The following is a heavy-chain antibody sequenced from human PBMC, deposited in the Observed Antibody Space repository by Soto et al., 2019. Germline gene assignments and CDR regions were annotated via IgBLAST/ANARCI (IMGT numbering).Heavy chain of an antibody. CDR2: ISGSGGTT. D-gene: IGHD1-26*01. J-gene: IGHJ4*02. V-gene: IGHV3-23*01. Sequence: GGSLRLSCAASGFTFSSYGMNWVRQGPGKGLEWVSAISGSGGTTYYGDSVKGRFTISRDNSKNTLYLQMNSLRAEDTAVYYCXKGQGEHQFIAKYYFDYWGQGTLVTVSS. CDR1: GFTFSSYG. CDR3: XKGQGEHQFIAKYYFDY.